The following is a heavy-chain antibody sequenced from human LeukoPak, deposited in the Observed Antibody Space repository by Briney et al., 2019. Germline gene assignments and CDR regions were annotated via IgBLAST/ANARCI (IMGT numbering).Heavy chain of an antibody. V-gene: IGHV4-39*07. Sequence: PSETLSLTCTVSGGSLSSSSYYWGWIRQPPGKGLEWIGSMYSSGSTYYNPSLKSRVTISVDTSKNQFSLKLSSVIAADTAVYYCARVFVDYYRKYYYYYYYMDVWGKGTTVTVSS. CDR1: GGSLSSSSYY. CDR3: ARVFVDYYRKYYYYYYYMDV. D-gene: IGHD3-22*01. CDR2: MYSSGST. J-gene: IGHJ6*03.